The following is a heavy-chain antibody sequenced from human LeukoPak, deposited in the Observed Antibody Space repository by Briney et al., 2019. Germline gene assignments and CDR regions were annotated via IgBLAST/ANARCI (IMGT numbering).Heavy chain of an antibody. CDR2: IYYSGST. V-gene: IGHV4-61*01. CDR1: GGSVSSGSYY. J-gene: IGHJ3*02. CDR3: ARVGATYDAFDI. D-gene: IGHD1-26*01. Sequence: PSETLSLTCTVSGGSVSSGSYYWSWIRQPPGKGLEWIGYIYYSGSTNYNPSLKSRVTMSVDTSKNQFSLKLSSVTAADTAVYYCARVGATYDAFDIWGQGTMVTVSS.